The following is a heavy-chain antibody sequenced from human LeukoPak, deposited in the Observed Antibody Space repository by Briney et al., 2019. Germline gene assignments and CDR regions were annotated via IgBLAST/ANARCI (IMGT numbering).Heavy chain of an antibody. J-gene: IGHJ6*04. Sequence: GGSLRLSCSASGFTFSSYAMHWVRQAPGKGPEYVSAISSNGGSTYYAESVKGRFTISRDNSKNTLYLQMSSLRAEDTAVYYCVKDPGSGWYYYYYGMDVWGKGTTVTVSS. CDR3: VKDPGSGWYYYYYGMDV. CDR1: GFTFSSYA. D-gene: IGHD6-19*01. V-gene: IGHV3-64D*06. CDR2: ISSNGGST.